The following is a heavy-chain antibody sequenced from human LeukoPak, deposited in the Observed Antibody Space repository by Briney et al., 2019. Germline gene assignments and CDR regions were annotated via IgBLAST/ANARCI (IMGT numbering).Heavy chain of an antibody. V-gene: IGHV3-15*01. CDR3: TTSLSSGYYIDY. CDR1: GFTFSNAW. J-gene: IGHJ4*02. Sequence: PGGSLRLSCAASGFTFSNAWMSWVRQAPGKGLEWVGRIKSKTDGGTTDYAAPVKGRFTISRDDSKNTLYLQMNSLKTEDTAVYYCTTSLSSGYYIDYWGQGTLDSVSS. D-gene: IGHD3-22*01. CDR2: IKSKTDGGTT.